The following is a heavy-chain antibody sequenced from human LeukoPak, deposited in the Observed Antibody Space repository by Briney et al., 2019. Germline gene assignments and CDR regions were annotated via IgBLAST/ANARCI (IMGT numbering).Heavy chain of an antibody. J-gene: IGHJ3*02. V-gene: IGHV1-2*02. CDR3: ARGSQDARSRYYDVWTGLPFDS. Sequence: ASVKVSCKASGYTFTDYYMHWVRHAPGQGLERMGWINPNSGGTNYAQKFQGRVTMTTDTTIDTPYIGQRTLRSPDTAVYYCARGSQDARSRYYDVWTGLPFDSWVQGTMVTVSS. CDR1: GYTFTDYY. D-gene: IGHD3-3*01. CDR2: INPNSGGT.